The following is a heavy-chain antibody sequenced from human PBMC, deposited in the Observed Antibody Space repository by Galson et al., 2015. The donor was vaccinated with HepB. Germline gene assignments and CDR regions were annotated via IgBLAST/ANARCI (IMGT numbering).Heavy chain of an antibody. CDR1: GYTFTSYG. CDR3: ARAGGDYGAYWYFEL. J-gene: IGHJ2*01. D-gene: IGHD4-17*01. V-gene: IGHV1-18*01. Sequence: SVKVSCKASGYTFTSYGISWVRQAPGQGLEWMGWISAYNGNTNYAQKLQGRVTMTTDTSTSTAYMELRSLRSDDTAVYYCARAGGDYGAYWYFELWGRGTLVTVSS. CDR2: ISAYNGNT.